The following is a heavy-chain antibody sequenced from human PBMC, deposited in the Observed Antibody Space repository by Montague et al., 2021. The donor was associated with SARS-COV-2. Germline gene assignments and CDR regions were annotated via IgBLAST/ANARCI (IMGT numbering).Heavy chain of an antibody. Sequence: TLSLTCTVSGGSISSGSYYWSWIRQPAGKGLEWIGRIYTSGTTDYSXSLKSRVTISVDTSKNQFSLKLTSMTAADTAVYYCARAHSGSWAHLDNWGQGSLVTVSS. CDR1: GGSISSGSYY. CDR2: IYTSGTT. D-gene: IGHD5-12*01. J-gene: IGHJ4*02. V-gene: IGHV4-61*02. CDR3: ARAHSGSWAHLDN.